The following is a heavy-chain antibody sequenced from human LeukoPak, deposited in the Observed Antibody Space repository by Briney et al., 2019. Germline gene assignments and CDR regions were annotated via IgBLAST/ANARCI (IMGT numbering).Heavy chain of an antibody. D-gene: IGHD6-13*01. CDR1: GGSFSCYY. Sequence: PSETLSLTCAVYGGSFSCYYWSWIRQPPGKGLEWIGEINHSGSTNYNPSLKSRVTISVDTSKNQFSLKLNSVTAADTAVYYCARVGAAAGFNFDYWGQGTLVTVSS. CDR2: INHSGST. V-gene: IGHV4-34*01. CDR3: ARVGAAAGFNFDY. J-gene: IGHJ4*02.